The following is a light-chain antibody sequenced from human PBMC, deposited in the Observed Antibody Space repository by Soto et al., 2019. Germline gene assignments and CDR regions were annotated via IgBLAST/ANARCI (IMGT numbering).Light chain of an antibody. V-gene: IGKV4-1*01. CDR1: QSLLWSSNNKSY. J-gene: IGKJ1*01. Sequence: DIVMTQSPDSLAVSLGERATINCKSSQSLLWSSNNKSYVAWYQQRPGQPPKLLIYWVSTRESGVPDRFSGSDSGTDFTLTISSLQAEDVAVYYCQQYYTTPVTFGQGTKVEIK. CDR2: WVS. CDR3: QQYYTTPVT.